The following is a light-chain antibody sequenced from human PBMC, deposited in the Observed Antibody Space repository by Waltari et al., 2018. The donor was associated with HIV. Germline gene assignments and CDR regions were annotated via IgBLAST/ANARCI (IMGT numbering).Light chain of an antibody. CDR2: STN. J-gene: IGLJ1*01. CDR3: VLYMGGGIYV. CDR1: SRSVPTISS. V-gene: IGLV8-61*01. Sequence: PVVTQEPSSSVTAGGPVTHTCGLLSRSVPTISSPSWYQQTPGPAPRTLIYSTNIRASGVPDRVSGSILGNKAALTITGAQADDDCDYYCVLYMGGGIYVFGSGTKVTVL.